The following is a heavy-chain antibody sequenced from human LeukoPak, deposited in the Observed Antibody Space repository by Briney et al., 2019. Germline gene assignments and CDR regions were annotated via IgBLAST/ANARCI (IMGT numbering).Heavy chain of an antibody. CDR1: GGSISSGSYY. V-gene: IGHV4-61*02. CDR3: ATSNYDILTGYYTNIFDY. Sequence: SPTLSLTCPVSGGSISSGSYYWSWIRQPAGEGLGWIRRIYTSGSTNYNPSLKSRVTISVDTSKNQFSLKLSSVTAADTAVYYCATSNYDILTGYYTNIFDYWGQGTLVTVSS. D-gene: IGHD3-9*01. J-gene: IGHJ4*02. CDR2: IYTSGST.